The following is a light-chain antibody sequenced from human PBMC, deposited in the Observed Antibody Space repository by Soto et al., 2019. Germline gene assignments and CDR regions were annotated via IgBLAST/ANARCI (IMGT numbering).Light chain of an antibody. V-gene: IGLV2-14*03. CDR1: SSDIGAYKY. CDR3: SSHASIIPAV. J-gene: IGLJ2*01. Sequence: QSVLTQPASVSGSPGQSITISCSGTSSDIGAYKYVSWYQHHPGKAPKLIIYDVTNRPSGVSDRFSGSKSGNTASLTISGLQAEDEALYYCSSHASIIPAVFGGGTKVTVL. CDR2: DVT.